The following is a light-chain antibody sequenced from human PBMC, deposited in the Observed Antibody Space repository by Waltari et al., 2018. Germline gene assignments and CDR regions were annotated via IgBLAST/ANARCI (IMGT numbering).Light chain of an antibody. CDR1: QSISTW. Sequence: DIQMTQSPSTLSASVGDRVTITCRASQSISTWLAWYQQIPGEAPKLLIDKASSLESGVPSRFSGSGSGTEFTLTISSLRPDDFATYYCQQYNESPYTFGQGTKLEIK. V-gene: IGKV1-5*03. CDR2: KAS. CDR3: QQYNESPYT. J-gene: IGKJ2*01.